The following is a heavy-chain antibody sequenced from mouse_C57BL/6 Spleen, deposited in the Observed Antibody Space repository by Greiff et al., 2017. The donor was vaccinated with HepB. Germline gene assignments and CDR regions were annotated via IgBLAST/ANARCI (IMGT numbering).Heavy chain of an antibody. V-gene: IGHV1-74*01. CDR3: AIGRLYGRGAMDY. Sequence: KQRPGQGLEWIGRIHPSDSDTNYNQKFKGKATLTVNKSSSTAYMQLSSLTSEDSAVYYCAIGRLYGRGAMDYWGQGTSVTVSS. D-gene: IGHD1-1*01. CDR2: IHPSDSDT. J-gene: IGHJ4*01.